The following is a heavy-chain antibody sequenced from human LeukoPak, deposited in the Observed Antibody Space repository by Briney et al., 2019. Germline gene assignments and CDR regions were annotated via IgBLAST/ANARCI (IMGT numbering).Heavy chain of an antibody. CDR1: GFTFSSYS. D-gene: IGHD2-2*01. CDR2: ISSSSSYI. CDR3: ARAAVLGCSSTSCYSNY. Sequence: PGGFLRLSRAASGFTFSSYSMNWVRQAPGKGLEWVSSISSSSSYIYYADSVKGRFTISRDNAKNSLYLQMNSLRAEDTAVYYCARAAVLGCSSTSCYSNYWGQGTLVTVSS. J-gene: IGHJ4*02. V-gene: IGHV3-21*01.